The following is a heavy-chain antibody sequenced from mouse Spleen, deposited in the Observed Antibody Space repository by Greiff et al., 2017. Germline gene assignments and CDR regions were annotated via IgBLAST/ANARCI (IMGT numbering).Heavy chain of an antibody. D-gene: IGHD3-2*01. CDR3: ARSFGGDSSGY. Sequence: QVQLQQSGAELVKPGASVKLSCKASGYTFTSYWMHWVKQRPGQGLEWIGMIHPNSGSTNYNEKFKSKATLTVDKSSSTAYMQLSSLTSEDSAVYYCARSFGGDSSGYWGQGTLVTVSA. CDR2: IHPNSGST. V-gene: IGHV1-64*01. CDR1: GYTFTSYW. J-gene: IGHJ3*01.